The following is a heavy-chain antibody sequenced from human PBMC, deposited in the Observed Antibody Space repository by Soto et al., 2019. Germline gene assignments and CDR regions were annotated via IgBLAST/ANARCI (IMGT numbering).Heavy chain of an antibody. V-gene: IGHV4-39*01. CDR1: GGSISSSSFY. Sequence: SETLSLTCTVSGGSISSSSFYWGWIRQPPGKGLEWIGSMYYGGSTYYNPSLKSRVAMPVDTSKNQFSLQLSYVTAADTAVYYCTSGTTIAACGGYWGQGTQVTVSS. CDR2: MYYGGST. J-gene: IGHJ4*02. D-gene: IGHD1-1*01. CDR3: TSGTTIAACGGY.